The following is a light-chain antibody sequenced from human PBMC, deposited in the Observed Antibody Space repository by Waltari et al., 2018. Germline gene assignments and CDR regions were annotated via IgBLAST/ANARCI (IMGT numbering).Light chain of an antibody. CDR2: HSS. J-gene: IGKJ1*01. CDR1: QSIGFS. V-gene: IGKV3-15*01. Sequence: TVVTQSPGTLSVSPGERVTLSCRTSQSIGFSLAWYQQKPGQAPRLLMFHSSTRAPGIPARVSGSGSETEFTLTIGSLQSEDFAVYYCQQYNNWPPGTFGQGTKVEI. CDR3: QQYNNWPPGT.